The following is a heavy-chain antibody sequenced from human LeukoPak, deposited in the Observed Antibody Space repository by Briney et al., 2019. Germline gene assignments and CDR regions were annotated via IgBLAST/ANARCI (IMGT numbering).Heavy chain of an antibody. CDR3: ARKERRIAVGCDY. J-gene: IGHJ4*02. V-gene: IGHV4-34*01. D-gene: IGHD6-19*01. CDR2: INHSGST. CDR1: GGSFSGYY. Sequence: SETLSLTCAVYGGSFSGYYWSWIRQPPGKGLECIGEINHSGSTNYNPSLKSRVTISVDTSKNQFSLKLSSVTAADTAVYYCARKERRIAVGCDYWGQGTLVTVSS.